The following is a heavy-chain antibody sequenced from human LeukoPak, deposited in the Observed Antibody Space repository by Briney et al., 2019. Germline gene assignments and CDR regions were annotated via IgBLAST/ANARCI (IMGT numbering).Heavy chain of an antibody. CDR1: GGSISSGGYY. V-gene: IGHV4-31*03. CDR2: IYYSGST. D-gene: IGHD2-21*01. Sequence: SQTLSLTCTVSGGSISSGGYYWSWIRQHPGKGLEWIGYIYYSGSTYYNPSLKSRVTISVDTSKNQFSLKLSSVTAADTAVYYCARDLESRCGGDCPHGFDYWGQGTLVTVSS. J-gene: IGHJ4*02. CDR3: ARDLESRCGGDCPHGFDY.